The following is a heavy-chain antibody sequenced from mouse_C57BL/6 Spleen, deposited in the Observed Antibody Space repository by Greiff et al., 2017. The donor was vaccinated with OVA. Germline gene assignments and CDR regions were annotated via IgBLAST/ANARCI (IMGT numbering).Heavy chain of an antibody. CDR2: IYPRDGST. CDR1: GYTFTDHT. V-gene: IGHV1-78*01. J-gene: IGHJ1*03. CDR3: ARREVILWYFDV. Sequence: VQLQQSDAELVKPGASVKISCKVSGYTFTDHTIHWMKQRPEQGLEWIGYIYPRDGSTKSNEKFKGKATLTADKSSSTAYMQLNSLTSEDSAVYCCARREVILWYFDVWGTGTTVTVSS.